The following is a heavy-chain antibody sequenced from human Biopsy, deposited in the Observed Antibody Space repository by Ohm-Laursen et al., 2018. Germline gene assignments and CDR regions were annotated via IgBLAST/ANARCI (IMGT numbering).Heavy chain of an antibody. CDR1: GYTFTTYY. CDR3: ARGPRGLVAITATAYYFDL. Sequence: SVKVSCKVSGYTFTTYYLHWVRQAPGQGLEWMGRINPNNGNTVYAQRFQGRVTMTKDTSTSTVYMDLNSLTFDDSAVYYCARGPRGLVAITATAYYFDLWGQGSLVTVSS. CDR2: INPNNGNT. D-gene: IGHD3-22*01. V-gene: IGHV1-46*01. J-gene: IGHJ4*02.